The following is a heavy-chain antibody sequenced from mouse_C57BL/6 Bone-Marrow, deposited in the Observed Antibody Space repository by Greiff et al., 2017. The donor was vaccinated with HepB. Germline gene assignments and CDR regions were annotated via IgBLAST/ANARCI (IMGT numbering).Heavy chain of an antibody. Sequence: EVMLVESGAELVRPGASVKLSCTASGFNIKDDYMHWVKQRPEQGLEWIGWIDPENGDTEYASKFQGKATITADTSSNTAYLQLSSLTSEDTAVYYCTTWGGRDAMDYWGQGTSVTVSS. V-gene: IGHV14-4*01. J-gene: IGHJ4*01. D-gene: IGHD1-1*01. CDR2: IDPENGDT. CDR1: GFNIKDDY. CDR3: TTWGGRDAMDY.